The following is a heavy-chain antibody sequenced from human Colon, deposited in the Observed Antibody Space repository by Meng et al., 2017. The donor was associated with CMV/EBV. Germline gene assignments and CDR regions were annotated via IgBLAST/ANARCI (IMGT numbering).Heavy chain of an antibody. J-gene: IGHJ4*02. Sequence: QVQLVQSGSELKKPGASVKISCKASGYTFSRNNINWVRQAPGQWLEWMGYINPKTGKPTYVQGFTGRFVFSLDTSVSTAYLQISSLKPENTAVYYCATGSVAIEGKGYWGQGTLVTVSS. D-gene: IGHD2-15*01. CDR1: GYTFSRNN. CDR2: INPKTGKP. V-gene: IGHV7-4-1*02. CDR3: ATGSVAIEGKGY.